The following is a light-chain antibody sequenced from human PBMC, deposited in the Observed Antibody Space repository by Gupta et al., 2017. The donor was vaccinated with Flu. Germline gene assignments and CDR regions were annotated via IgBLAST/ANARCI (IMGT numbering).Light chain of an antibody. CDR3: QQRDSTPST. J-gene: IGKJ1*01. Sequence: DIQMTQSPSSLSASVGDRVTITCRASQSISSYLNWYQQKPGKAPKLLIYAASSLKSGVPSRFSGSGSGTDFTLTISRRQPEDFATYYCQQRDSTPSTFGQGTKVEIK. CDR1: QSISSY. V-gene: IGKV1-39*01. CDR2: AAS.